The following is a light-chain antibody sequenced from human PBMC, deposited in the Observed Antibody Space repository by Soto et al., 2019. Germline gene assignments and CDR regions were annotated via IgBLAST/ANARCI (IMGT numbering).Light chain of an antibody. V-gene: IGKV3-11*01. CDR1: QSVNNY. CDR3: QQRSDWPYT. J-gene: IGKJ2*01. CDR2: DAS. Sequence: EVVLTQSPATLSLSPGEGATLSCRASQSVNNYLAWYQQKPGQAPRLLIYDASNRATGIPARFSGSGSGTDFTLTISSLEPEDFAVYSCQQRSDWPYTFGQGTKLEIK.